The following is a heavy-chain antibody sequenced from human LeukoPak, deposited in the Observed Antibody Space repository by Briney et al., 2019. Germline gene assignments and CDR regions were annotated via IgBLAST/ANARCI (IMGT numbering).Heavy chain of an antibody. Sequence: PSETLSLTCTVSGGSISSGSYYWSWTWQPAGKGLEWIGRIYTSGSTNYNPSLKSRVTISVDTSKSQFSLKLSSVTAADTAVYYCAREALFLYYFDYWGQGTLVTVSS. V-gene: IGHV4-61*02. CDR2: IYTSGST. D-gene: IGHD2-21*01. CDR3: AREALFLYYFDY. CDR1: GGSISSGSYY. J-gene: IGHJ4*02.